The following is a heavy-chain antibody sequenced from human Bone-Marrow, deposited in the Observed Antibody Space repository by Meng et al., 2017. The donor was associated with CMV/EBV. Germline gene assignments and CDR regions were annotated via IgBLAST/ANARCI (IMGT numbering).Heavy chain of an antibody. D-gene: IGHD6-19*01. V-gene: IGHV3-64*02. J-gene: IGHJ4*02. CDR1: GFTFSSYA. Sequence: GGSLRLSCAASGFTFSSYAMHWVRQAPGKGLEYVSAISSNGGSTYYADSVKGRFTISRDNSKNTLYLQMNSLRPEDTAVYYCAKDGSVWSGDCWGQGTLVTVSS. CDR2: ISSNGGST. CDR3: AKDGSVWSGDC.